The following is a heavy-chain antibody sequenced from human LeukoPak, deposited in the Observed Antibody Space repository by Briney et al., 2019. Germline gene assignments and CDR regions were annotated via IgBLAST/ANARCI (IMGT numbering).Heavy chain of an antibody. J-gene: IGHJ4*02. CDR2: IIPIFGTA. D-gene: IGHD2-15*01. CDR3: ARLGYCSGGSCYRINPYYFDY. Sequence: ASVKVSCKASGGTFSSYAISWVRQAPGQGLEWMGGIIPIFGTANYAQKFQGRVTITAGESTSTAYMELSSLRSEDTAVYYCARLGYCSGGSCYRINPYYFDYWGQGTLVTVSS. CDR1: GGTFSSYA. V-gene: IGHV1-69*13.